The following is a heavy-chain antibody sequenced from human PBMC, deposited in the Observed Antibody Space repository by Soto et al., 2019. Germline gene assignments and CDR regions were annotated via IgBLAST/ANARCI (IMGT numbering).Heavy chain of an antibody. J-gene: IGHJ6*02. CDR1: GFTFSSYA. Sequence: GGSLRLSCAASGFTFSSYAMSWVRQAPGKGLEWVSAISGSGGSTYYADSVKGRFTISRDNSKNTLYLQMNSLRAEDTAVYYCVKSRGGYSYGYCYGMDVWGQGTTVTVSS. D-gene: IGHD5-18*01. CDR2: ISGSGGST. CDR3: VKSRGGYSYGYCYGMDV. V-gene: IGHV3-23*01.